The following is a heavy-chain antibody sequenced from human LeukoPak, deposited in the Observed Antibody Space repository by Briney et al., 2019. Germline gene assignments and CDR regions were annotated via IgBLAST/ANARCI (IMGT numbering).Heavy chain of an antibody. D-gene: IGHD2-8*01. J-gene: IGHJ3*02. CDR2: INPSGGST. V-gene: IGHV1-46*01. Sequence: ASVKVSCKASGYTFTSYYMHWLRQAPGQGLEWMGIINPSGGSTSYAQKFQGRVTMTRDTSTSTVYMELSSLRSEDTAVYYCASLLIHDAFDIWGQGTMVTVPS. CDR3: ASLLIHDAFDI. CDR1: GYTFTSYY.